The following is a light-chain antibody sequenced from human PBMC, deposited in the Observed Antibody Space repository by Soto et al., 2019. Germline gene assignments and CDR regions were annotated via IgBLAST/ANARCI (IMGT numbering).Light chain of an antibody. CDR1: SSNIGTSS. V-gene: IGLV1-44*01. J-gene: IGLJ1*01. CDR2: TTN. CDR3: AAWDDSLNGHV. Sequence: QSVLTQPHSASGTPGQRVTISCSGSSSNIGTSSVHWFQQLPGTAPKLLISTTNQRPSGVPERFSGSKPGTSASLAISGLQSEDGADYYCAAWDDSLNGHVFGTGTKVTVL.